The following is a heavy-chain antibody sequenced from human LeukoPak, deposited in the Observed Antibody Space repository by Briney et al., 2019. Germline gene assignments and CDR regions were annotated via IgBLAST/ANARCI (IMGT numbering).Heavy chain of an antibody. V-gene: IGHV1-69*13. CDR3: ARDRRYCSGGSCYSVHYYYGMDV. CDR2: IIPIFGTA. Sequence: GASVKVSCKASGGTFSSYAFSWVRQAPGQGLEWMGGIIPIFGTANYAQKFQGRVTITADESTSTAYMELSSLRSEDTAVYYCARDRRYCSGGSCYSVHYYYGMDVWGQGTTVTVSS. CDR1: GGTFSSYA. D-gene: IGHD2-15*01. J-gene: IGHJ6*02.